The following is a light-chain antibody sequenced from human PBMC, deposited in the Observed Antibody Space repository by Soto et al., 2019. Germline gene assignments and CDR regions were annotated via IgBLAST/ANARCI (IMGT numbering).Light chain of an antibody. CDR3: AAWDDSLSAPCV. J-gene: IGLJ1*01. V-gene: IGLV1-47*01. CDR1: SSNIGSNY. Sequence: QSLLTQPPSASGTPGQRVTISCSGSSSNIGSNYVYWYQQLPGTAPKLLIYRNNQRPSGVPDRFSGSKSGTSASLAISGLRSEDEADYYCAAWDDSLSAPCVFGTGTKVTVL. CDR2: RNN.